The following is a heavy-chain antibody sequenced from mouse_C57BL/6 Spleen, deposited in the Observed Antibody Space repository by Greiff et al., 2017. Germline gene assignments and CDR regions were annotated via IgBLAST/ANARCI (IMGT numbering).Heavy chain of an antibody. CDR2: IDPEDGET. Sequence: EVKLMESGAELVKPGASVKLSCTASGFNIQDYYMHWVKQRTEQGLEWIGRIDPEDGETKYAPKFQGKATITADTSSNTAYLQLSSLTSDDTAVYYCARKDYYGSSYWFAYWGQGTLVTVSA. V-gene: IGHV14-2*01. D-gene: IGHD1-1*01. J-gene: IGHJ3*01. CDR1: GFNIQDYY. CDR3: ARKDYYGSSYWFAY.